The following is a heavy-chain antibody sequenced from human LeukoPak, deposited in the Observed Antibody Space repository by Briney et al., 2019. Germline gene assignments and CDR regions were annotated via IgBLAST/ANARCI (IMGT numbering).Heavy chain of an antibody. J-gene: IGHJ4*02. CDR1: GYTLTELS. D-gene: IGHD3-22*01. CDR3: ATFPHFNYYDSRPFDY. Sequence: ASVKVSCKVSGYTLTELSMHWVRRAPGKGLEWMGGFDPEDGETIYAQKFQGRVTMTEDTSTDTAYMELSSLRSEDTAVYYCATFPHFNYYDSRPFDYWGQGTLVTVSS. V-gene: IGHV1-24*01. CDR2: FDPEDGET.